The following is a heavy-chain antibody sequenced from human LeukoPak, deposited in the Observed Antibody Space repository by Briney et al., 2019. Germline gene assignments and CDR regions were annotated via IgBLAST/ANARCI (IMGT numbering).Heavy chain of an antibody. CDR3: ARDPGSFPGYYFDY. D-gene: IGHD6-13*01. V-gene: IGHV3-64*01. J-gene: IGHJ4*01. CDR2: ISSNGGST. CDR1: GFTFSSYV. Sequence: PGGSLGLPCAASGFTFSSYVMHWVRQAPGKGLEYVSAISSNGGSTYYANSVKGRFTISRDNSKNTLYLQVGSLRAEDMAVYYCARDPGSFPGYYFDYWGHGTLVTVSS.